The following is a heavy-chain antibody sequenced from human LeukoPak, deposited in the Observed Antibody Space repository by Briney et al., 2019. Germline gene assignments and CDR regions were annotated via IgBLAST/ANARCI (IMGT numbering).Heavy chain of an antibody. J-gene: IGHJ4*02. CDR1: GYTFTSYD. CDR2: MNPNSGNT. D-gene: IGHD1-7*01. V-gene: IGHV1-8*01. Sequence: ASVKVSCKASGYTFTSYDINWVRQATGQGLEWMGWMNPNSGNTGYAQKFQGRVTMTRDTSISTAYMELSSLRSEDTAVYYCARGTLTGTIGDYWGQGTLVTVSS. CDR3: ARGTLTGTIGDY.